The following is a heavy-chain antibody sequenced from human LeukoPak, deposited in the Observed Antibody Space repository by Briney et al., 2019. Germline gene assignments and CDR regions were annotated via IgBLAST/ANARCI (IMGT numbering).Heavy chain of an antibody. CDR2: IKQDGSEK. J-gene: IGHJ4*02. CDR3: ARVRRYSSSWGYYFDY. Sequence: GGSLRLSCAASGFTFSSYWMSWVRQAPGKGLEWVANIKQDGSEKYYVDSVKGRFTISRDNAKNSLYLQMNSLRAEDTAVYYCARVRRYSSSWGYYFDYWGQGTLATVSS. CDR1: GFTFSSYW. D-gene: IGHD6-13*01. V-gene: IGHV3-7*01.